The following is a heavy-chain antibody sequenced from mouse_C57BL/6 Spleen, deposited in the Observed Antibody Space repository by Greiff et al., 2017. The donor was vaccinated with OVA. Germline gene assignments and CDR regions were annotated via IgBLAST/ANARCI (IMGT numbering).Heavy chain of an antibody. D-gene: IGHD2-4*01. CDR1: GYTFTSYW. CDR3: ARDYDRGYAMDY. V-gene: IGHV1-69*01. CDR2: IDPSDSYT. J-gene: IGHJ4*01. Sequence: QVQLQQPGAELVMPGASVKLSCKASGYTFTSYWMHWVKQRPGQGLEWIGEIDPSDSYTNYNQKFKGKSTLTVDKSSSTAYMQLSSLTSEDSAGYYCARDYDRGYAMDYWGQGTSVTVSS.